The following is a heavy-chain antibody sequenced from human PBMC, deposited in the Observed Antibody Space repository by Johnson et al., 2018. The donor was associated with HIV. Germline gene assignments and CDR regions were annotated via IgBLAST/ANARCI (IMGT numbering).Heavy chain of an antibody. CDR3: ARDPHGGYCSSSSCYGGDAFDI. D-gene: IGHD2-2*01. V-gene: IGHV3-66*02. CDR2: IYSGGST. Sequence: VQLVESGGGLVKPGGSLRLSCAASGFTFSDYYMNWIRQAPGKGLEWVSVIYSGGSTYYADSVKGRFTISRDNSKNTLYLQMNSLRAEDTAVYYCARDPHGGYCSSSSCYGGDAFDIWGQGTMVIVS. CDR1: GFTFSDYY. J-gene: IGHJ3*02.